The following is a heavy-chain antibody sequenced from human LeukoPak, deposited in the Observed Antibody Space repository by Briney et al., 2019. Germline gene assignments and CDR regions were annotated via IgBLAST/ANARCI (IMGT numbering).Heavy chain of an antibody. CDR1: GFSFTRSA. Sequence: GASVRVSCKASGFSFTRSAMQWVRQARGQRLEWIGWIVVGSGNTNYAQKFQERVTITRDMSTSTAYMDLSSLRSEDTAVYYCAAKFGDFDYWGQGTLVIVSS. CDR2: IVVGSGNT. J-gene: IGHJ4*02. D-gene: IGHD3-10*01. CDR3: AAKFGDFDY. V-gene: IGHV1-58*02.